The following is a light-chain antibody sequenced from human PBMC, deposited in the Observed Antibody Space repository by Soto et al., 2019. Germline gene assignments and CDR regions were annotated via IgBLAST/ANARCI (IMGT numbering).Light chain of an antibody. V-gene: IGKV1-33*01. CDR3: HQCDSLPDT. CDR2: HAS. CDR1: QDITHS. J-gene: IGKJ2*01. Sequence: DIHMSQSPSSLFASVGDRVTITCQASQDITHSLNWYQQKPGKAPKLLIYHASNLQTGVPSRFSGSESGTDFSLTISTFQPEDVATYYCHQCDSLPDTFGQGTKLEI.